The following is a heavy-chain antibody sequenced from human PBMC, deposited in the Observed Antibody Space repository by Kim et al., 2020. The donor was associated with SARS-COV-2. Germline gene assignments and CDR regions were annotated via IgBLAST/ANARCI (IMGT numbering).Heavy chain of an antibody. V-gene: IGHV3-30*04. CDR1: GFTFSSYA. CDR2: ISYDGSNK. D-gene: IGHD5-18*01. Sequence: GGSLRLSCAASGFTFSSYAMHWVRQAPGKGLEWVAVISYDGSNKYYADSVKGRFTISRDNSKNTLYLQMNSLRAEDTAVYYCARDWERGYSYGYKTFDYWGQGTLVTVSS. J-gene: IGHJ4*02. CDR3: ARDWERGYSYGYKTFDY.